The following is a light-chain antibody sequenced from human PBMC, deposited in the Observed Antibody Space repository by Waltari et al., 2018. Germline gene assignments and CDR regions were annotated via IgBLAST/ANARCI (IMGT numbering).Light chain of an antibody. CDR2: KGS. CDR1: QSISTW. J-gene: IGKJ1*01. V-gene: IGKV1-5*03. CDR3: QQYNHYWT. Sequence: DFQMTQSPSTLSASEGDRVTITCRASQSISTWLAWYQQKPGKAPKILIYKGSTLESGVPSRFSGSGFGTEFTLTISSLQPDDFATYYCQQYNHYWTFGQGTKVELK.